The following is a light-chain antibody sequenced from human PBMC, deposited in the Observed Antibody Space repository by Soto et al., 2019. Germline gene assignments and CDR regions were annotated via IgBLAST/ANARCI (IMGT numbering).Light chain of an antibody. CDR2: GAS. Sequence: ESVLTQSPGTLSLSQGARATLSCRASQSVSSNYLAWYQQKPGQAPRLLLYGASTRASGVPDRFSGSGSGTDFTLTIIRLEPEDSAVYYCQQYGSSPTWTFGQGTKVDIK. V-gene: IGKV3-20*01. CDR3: QQYGSSPTWT. CDR1: QSVSSNY. J-gene: IGKJ1*01.